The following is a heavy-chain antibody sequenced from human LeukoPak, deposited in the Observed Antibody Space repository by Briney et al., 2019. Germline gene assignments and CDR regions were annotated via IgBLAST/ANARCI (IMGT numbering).Heavy chain of an antibody. CDR1: GYTFTSYA. D-gene: IGHD4-17*01. Sequence: GASVKVSCKASGYTFTSYAMNWVRQAPGQGLEWMGGIIPIFGTANYAQKFQGRVTITADESTSTAYMELSSLRSEDTAVYYCARDSGHGDYVPFDYWGQGTLVTVSS. J-gene: IGHJ4*02. CDR3: ARDSGHGDYVPFDY. V-gene: IGHV1-69*13. CDR2: IIPIFGTA.